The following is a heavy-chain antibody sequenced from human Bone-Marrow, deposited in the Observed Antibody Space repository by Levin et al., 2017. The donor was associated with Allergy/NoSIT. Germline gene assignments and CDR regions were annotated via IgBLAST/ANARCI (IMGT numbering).Heavy chain of an antibody. CDR3: AHVKFEMLTGAFES. D-gene: IGHD3-9*01. V-gene: IGHV2-5*01. CDR1: GFSLSTSGMG. CDR2: LYWHGDR. Sequence: SGPTLVKPTETLTLTCSFSGFSLSTSGMGVGWIRQPPGKALEWLALLYWHGDRRFNPSLKSRLAITRDSSQNQVVLTMTNLDPADTDKYFCAHVKFEMLTGAFESWGQGTLVTVSS. J-gene: IGHJ4*02.